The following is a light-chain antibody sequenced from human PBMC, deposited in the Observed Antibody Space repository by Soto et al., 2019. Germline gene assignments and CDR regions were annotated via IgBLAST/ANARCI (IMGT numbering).Light chain of an antibody. J-gene: IGKJ2*01. CDR1: QSISSW. CDR2: KAS. CDR3: QQYNSYPMYP. Sequence: DIQMTQSPSTLSASVGDRVTITCRASQSISSWLAWYQQKPGKAPKLLIYKASSIESGVPSMNSGSGTGTEFTLTISSLQPDDFAPYYCQQYNSYPMYPFVQVTKLEIK. V-gene: IGKV1-5*03.